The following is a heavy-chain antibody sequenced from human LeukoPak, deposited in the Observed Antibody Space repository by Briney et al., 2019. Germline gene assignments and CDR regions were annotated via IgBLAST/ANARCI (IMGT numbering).Heavy chain of an antibody. D-gene: IGHD6-13*01. CDR3: ARHGIVDSSRKYYFDY. CDR1: GGSFSSSSYY. CDR2: IYYSGST. J-gene: IGHJ4*02. V-gene: IGHV4-39*01. Sequence: SETLSLTCSVSGGSFSSSSYYWGWIRQPPQKGLEWIGSIYYSGSTYYNPSLKSRVTISVDTSKNQFSLNLNSVTAEDTAVYYCARHGIVDSSRKYYFDYWGQGTLVTVSS.